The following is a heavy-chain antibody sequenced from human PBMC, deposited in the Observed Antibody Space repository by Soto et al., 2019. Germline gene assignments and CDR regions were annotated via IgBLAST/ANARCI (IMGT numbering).Heavy chain of an antibody. D-gene: IGHD1-20*01. J-gene: IGHJ6*02. Sequence: EVQLVESGGGLVKPGGSLRLSCAASGFTFSSYSMNWVRQAPGKGLEWVSSISSSSSYIYYADSVKGRFTISRDNAKNSLYLQMNSLRAEDTAVYYCARDLLRIITGSFYYYYYGMDVWGQGTTVTVSS. V-gene: IGHV3-21*01. CDR1: GFTFSSYS. CDR3: ARDLLRIITGSFYYYYYGMDV. CDR2: ISSSSSYI.